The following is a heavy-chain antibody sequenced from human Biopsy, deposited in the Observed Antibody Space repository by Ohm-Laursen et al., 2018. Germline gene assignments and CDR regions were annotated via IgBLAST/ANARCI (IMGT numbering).Heavy chain of an antibody. CDR2: LTWNSGTI. J-gene: IGHJ4*02. V-gene: IGHV3-9*01. CDR1: GFNFDDYA. D-gene: IGHD3-16*01. Sequence: SLRLSCTASGFNFDDYAMHWIRQGPGKGLEWVAGLTWNSGTIAYAGSVRGRFTISRDNAKNSLYLQMNDLTSEDTALYYCVRSLRNYDFLDSWGQGTLVSVSS. CDR3: VRSLRNYDFLDS.